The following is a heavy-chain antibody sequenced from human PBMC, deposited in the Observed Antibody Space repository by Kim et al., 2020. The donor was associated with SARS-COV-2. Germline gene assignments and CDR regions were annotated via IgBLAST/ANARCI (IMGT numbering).Heavy chain of an antibody. V-gene: IGHV3-30*04. D-gene: IGHD4-17*01. J-gene: IGHJ6*02. CDR3: AREGTVTTSFEYYYYYYGMDV. Sequence: GGSLRLSCASSGFTFSSYAMHWVRQAPGKGLEWFAFISYYFINNYYSYSVKIRFPLSRAHSTNTLYLQLTSLRAADPAVYYCAREGTVTTSFEYYYYYYGMDVWGQGTTVTVSS. CDR1: GFTFSSYA. CDR2: ISYYFINN.